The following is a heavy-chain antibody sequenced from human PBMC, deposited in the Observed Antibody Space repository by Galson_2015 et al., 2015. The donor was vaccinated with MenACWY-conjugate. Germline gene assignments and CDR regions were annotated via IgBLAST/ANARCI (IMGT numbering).Heavy chain of an antibody. CDR2: IYYSGST. V-gene: IGHV4-59*08. CDR1: GGSISSYY. CDR3: ARQMAPANWGSHYGMDV. Sequence: SETLSLTCTVSGGSISSYYWSWIRQPPGKGLEWIGYIYYSGSTNYNPSLKSRVTISVDTSKNQFSLKLSSVTAADTAVYYCARQMAPANWGSHYGMDVWGQGTTVTVSS. J-gene: IGHJ6*02. D-gene: IGHD7-27*01.